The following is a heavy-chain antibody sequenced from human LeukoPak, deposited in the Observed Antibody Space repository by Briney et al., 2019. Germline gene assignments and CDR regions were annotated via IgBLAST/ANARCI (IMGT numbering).Heavy chain of an antibody. V-gene: IGHV3-30*02. CDR3: AKDPGYSIGWYAS. D-gene: IGHD6-19*01. CDR1: GFTFSSYG. CDR2: IRYDGSNK. Sequence: GGSLRLSCVASGFTFSSYGMHWVRQAPGKGLEWVAFIRYDGSNKYYADSVKGRFTISRDNSKNTLYLQMDSLRAEDSAVYYCAKDPGYSIGWYASWGQGALVIVSS. J-gene: IGHJ5*02.